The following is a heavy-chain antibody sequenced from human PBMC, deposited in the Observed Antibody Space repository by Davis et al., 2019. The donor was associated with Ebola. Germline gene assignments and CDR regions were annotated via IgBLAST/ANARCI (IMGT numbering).Heavy chain of an antibody. J-gene: IGHJ4*02. CDR1: GFTFSSFA. CDR3: AGVSFFRQGAGGGFDS. V-gene: IGHV3-33*08. D-gene: IGHD2/OR15-2a*01. Sequence: GGSLRLSCAASGFTFSSFAMHWVRQAPGKGLEWMAVIWYDGSKRYYADAVKGRFTISRDNSKYTLQLQMNSLRAEDTAVYCWAGVSFFRQGAGGGFDSWGQGTLVTVSS. CDR2: IWYDGSKR.